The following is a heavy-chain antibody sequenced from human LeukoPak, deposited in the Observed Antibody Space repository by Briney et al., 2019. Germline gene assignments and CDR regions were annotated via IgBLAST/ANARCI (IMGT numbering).Heavy chain of an antibody. J-gene: IGHJ4*02. V-gene: IGHV4-39*01. CDR2: IHYPGNT. Sequence: SETLSLTCTVSGGSTSSSNFYWGWIRQPPGMGLEWIGGIHYPGNTYYNPSLKSRVTISIDTSKNQFSLKLSSVTAADTAVYYCARLGAGPTYYDFWSGYSSFYFDYWGQGTLVTVSS. D-gene: IGHD3-3*01. CDR3: ARLGAGPTYYDFWSGYSSFYFDY. CDR1: GGSTSSSNFY.